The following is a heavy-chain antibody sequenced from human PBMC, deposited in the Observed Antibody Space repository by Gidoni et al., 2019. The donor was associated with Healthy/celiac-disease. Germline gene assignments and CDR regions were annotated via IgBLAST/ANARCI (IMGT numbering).Heavy chain of an antibody. CDR2: MKPNSGHT. CDR1: GYTFTSYD. Sequence: QVQLVQSAAEEKKPGASVKGSCKASGYTFTSYDINWVRQATGQGLEWMGWMKPNSGHTGYGQKFQGRVTMTRNTSISTAYMELSSLRSEDTAVYYCATLAYYYDSSFDYWGQGTLVTVSS. V-gene: IGHV1-8*01. J-gene: IGHJ4*02. D-gene: IGHD3-22*01. CDR3: ATLAYYYDSSFDY.